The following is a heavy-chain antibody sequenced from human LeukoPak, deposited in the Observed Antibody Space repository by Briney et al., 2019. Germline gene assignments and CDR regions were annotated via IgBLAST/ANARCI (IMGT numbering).Heavy chain of an antibody. CDR3: TTDRAAYGDY. CDR2: IKSKTDGGTT. CDR1: GSTFSSYE. Sequence: GGSLRLSCAASGSTFSSYEMNWVRQAPGKGLEWVGRIKSKTDGGTTDYAAHLKGRFTISRDDSKNTLYLQMNSLKTEDTAVYYCTTDRAAYGDYWGQGTLVTVSS. V-gene: IGHV3-15*01. D-gene: IGHD2-15*01. J-gene: IGHJ4*02.